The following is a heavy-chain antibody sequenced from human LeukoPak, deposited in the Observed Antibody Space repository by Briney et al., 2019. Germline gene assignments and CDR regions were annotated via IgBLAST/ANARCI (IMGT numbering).Heavy chain of an antibody. CDR2: IYYSGST. D-gene: IGHD1-26*01. V-gene: IGHV4-30-4*08. Sequence: PSETLSLTCTVSGGSISSGDYYWSWIRQPPGKGLEWIGYIYYSGSTYYNPSLKSRVTISVDTSKNQFSLKLSSVTAADTAVYYCARVPPLWRSPLGIVGAQTSHYGFDPWGQGTLVTVSS. CDR1: GGSISSGDYY. J-gene: IGHJ5*02. CDR3: ARVPPLWRSPLGIVGAQTSHYGFDP.